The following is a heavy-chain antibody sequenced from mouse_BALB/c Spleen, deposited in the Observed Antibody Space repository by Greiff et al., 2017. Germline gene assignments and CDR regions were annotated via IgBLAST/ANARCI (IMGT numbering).Heavy chain of an antibody. Sequence: DVHLVESGGGLVKPGGSLKLSCAASGFTFSSYAMSWVRQTPEKRLEWVASISSGGSTYYPDSVKGRFTISRDNARNILYLQMSSLRSEDTAMYYCAREGRVITTVVATGGYWGQGTTLTVSS. CDR2: ISSGGST. CDR1: GFTFSSYA. J-gene: IGHJ2*01. D-gene: IGHD1-1*01. V-gene: IGHV5-6-5*01. CDR3: AREGRVITTVVATGGY.